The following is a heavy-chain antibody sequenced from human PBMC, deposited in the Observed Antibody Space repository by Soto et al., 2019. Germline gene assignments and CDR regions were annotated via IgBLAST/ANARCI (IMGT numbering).Heavy chain of an antibody. CDR2: ISGSGGST. CDR3: AKDSRRDGSGSYYFDD. CDR1: GFTFSSYA. V-gene: IGHV3-23*01. D-gene: IGHD3-10*01. J-gene: IGHJ4*02. Sequence: PGGSLRLSCAASGFTFSSYAMSWVRQAPGKGLEWVSAISGSGGSTYYADSVKGRFTISRDNSKNTLYLQMNSLRAEDTAVYYCAKDSRRDGSGSYYFDDWGQGTLVTVYS.